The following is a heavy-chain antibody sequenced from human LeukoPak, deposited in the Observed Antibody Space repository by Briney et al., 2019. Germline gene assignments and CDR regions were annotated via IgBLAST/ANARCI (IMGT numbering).Heavy chain of an antibody. V-gene: IGHV3-33*02. Sequence: GGSLRLSCAASGFTFSSYGMHWVRQAPGKGLEWVAVIWYDGSNKYYADSAEGRFTIPRDNSKNTLFLQMNSLRAVDTAVYYCARIGSGFHFDYWGQGTLVTVSS. J-gene: IGHJ4*02. CDR2: IWYDGSNK. CDR3: ARIGSGFHFDY. D-gene: IGHD6-19*01. CDR1: GFTFSSYG.